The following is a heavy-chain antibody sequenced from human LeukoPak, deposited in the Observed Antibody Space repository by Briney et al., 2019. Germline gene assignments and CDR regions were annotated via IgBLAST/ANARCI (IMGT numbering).Heavy chain of an antibody. CDR1: GYTFTSYD. CDR2: MNPNSGNT. CDR3: ARDHPLKAVAVGGYYYYMDV. J-gene: IGHJ6*03. V-gene: IGHV1-8*01. D-gene: IGHD6-19*01. Sequence: ASVKVSCKASGYTFTSYDINWVRQATGQGLEWMGGMNPNSGNTDYAQKFQGRVTMTRNTSISTAYMELSSLRSEDTAVYYCARDHPLKAVAVGGYYYYMDVWGKGTTVTVSS.